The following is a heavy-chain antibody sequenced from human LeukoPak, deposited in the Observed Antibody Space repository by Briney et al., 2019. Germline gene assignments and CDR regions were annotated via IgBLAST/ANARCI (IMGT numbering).Heavy chain of an antibody. Sequence: SETLSLTCAVYGGSFSGYYRSWIRQPPGKGLEWIGEINHSGSTNYNPSLKSRVTISVDTSKNQFSLKLSSVTAADTAVYYCAMGNMITFGGVIGKEFDYWGQGTLVTVSS. J-gene: IGHJ4*02. CDR3: AMGNMITFGGVIGKEFDY. CDR1: GGSFSGYY. CDR2: INHSGST. D-gene: IGHD3-16*02. V-gene: IGHV4-34*01.